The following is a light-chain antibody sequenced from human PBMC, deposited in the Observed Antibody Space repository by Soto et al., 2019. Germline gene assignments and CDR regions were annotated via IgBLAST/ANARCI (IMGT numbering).Light chain of an antibody. CDR3: QQYNNWPPIT. V-gene: IGKV3-15*01. CDR2: YAS. CDR1: QSVSNT. Sequence: EMMMTQSPATLSVSPGERATLSCRASQSVSNTLAWYQQKPGQAPRLLIYYASTRATGIPARFSGSGSGTEFTLTISSLQSEDFALYYCQQYNNWPPITFGQGTRLEIK. J-gene: IGKJ5*01.